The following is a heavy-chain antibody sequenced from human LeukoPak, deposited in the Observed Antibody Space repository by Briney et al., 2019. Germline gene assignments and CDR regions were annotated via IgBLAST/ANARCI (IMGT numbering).Heavy chain of an antibody. CDR1: GGSISSSSYY. D-gene: IGHD2/OR15-2a*01. Sequence: SETLSLTCTVSGGSISSSSYYWGWIRQPPGKGLEWIGSIYYSGSTYYNPSLKSRVTISVDTSKNQFSLKLSSVTAADTAVYYCARQRRYYPYYYYYMDVWGKGTTVTISS. J-gene: IGHJ6*03. V-gene: IGHV4-39*01. CDR2: IYYSGST. CDR3: ARQRRYYPYYYYYMDV.